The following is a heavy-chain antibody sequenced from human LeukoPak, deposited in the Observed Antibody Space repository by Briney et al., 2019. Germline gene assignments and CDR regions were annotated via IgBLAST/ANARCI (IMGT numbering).Heavy chain of an antibody. CDR3: ARSQGIVVVPAVPDY. D-gene: IGHD2-2*01. V-gene: IGHV1-69*02. CDR1: GGTFSSYT. Sequence: GASVKVSCKASGGTFSSYTISWVRQAPGQGLEWMGRIIPILGIANYAQKFQGRVTITADKSTGTAYMELSSLRSEDTAVYYCARSQGIVVVPAVPDYWGQGTLVTVSS. CDR2: IIPILGIA. J-gene: IGHJ4*02.